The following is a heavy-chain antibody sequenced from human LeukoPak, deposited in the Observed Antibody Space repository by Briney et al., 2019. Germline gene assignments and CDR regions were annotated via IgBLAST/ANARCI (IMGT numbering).Heavy chain of an antibody. Sequence: PSETLSLTCTVSGGSISSYYWSWIRQPAGKGLEWIGRIYTSGSTNYNPSLKSRVTMSVDTSKNQFSLKLSSVTAADTAVYYCARDRANYYDSGGYPDAFDIWGQGTMVTVSS. CDR3: ARDRANYYDSGGYPDAFDI. CDR2: IYTSGST. V-gene: IGHV4-4*07. J-gene: IGHJ3*02. CDR1: GGSISSYY. D-gene: IGHD3-22*01.